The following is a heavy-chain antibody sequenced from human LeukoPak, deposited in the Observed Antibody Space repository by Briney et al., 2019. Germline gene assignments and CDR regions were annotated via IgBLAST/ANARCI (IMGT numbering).Heavy chain of an antibody. D-gene: IGHD2-2*01. CDR1: GYSISSGYQ. J-gene: IGHJ5*02. Sequence: PSETLSLTCAVSGYSISSGYQWAWIRQPPGKGLEWIGSIYHSGSAHYNPSLKSRVTILVDTSKNQFSLKLSSVTDADTAVYYCARDPRWLTPDCTSTSCYENYFHPWGPGTLVTVSS. CDR2: IYHSGSA. V-gene: IGHV4-38-2*02. CDR3: ARDPRWLTPDCTSTSCYENYFHP.